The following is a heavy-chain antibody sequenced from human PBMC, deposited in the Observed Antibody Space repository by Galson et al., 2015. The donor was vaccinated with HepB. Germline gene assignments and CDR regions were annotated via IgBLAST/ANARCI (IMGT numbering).Heavy chain of an antibody. J-gene: IGHJ4*02. Sequence: QSGAEVKKPGESLRISCKGSGYSFTSYWISWVRQMPGKGLEWMGRIDPSDSHTNYSPSFQGHVTISADKSISTAYLQWSSLKASDTAMYYCARRRRGYYYGSGSYYIFDYWGQGTLVTVSS. CDR1: GYSFTSYW. CDR3: ARRRRGYYYGSGSYYIFDY. D-gene: IGHD3-10*01. CDR2: IDPSDSHT. V-gene: IGHV5-10-1*01.